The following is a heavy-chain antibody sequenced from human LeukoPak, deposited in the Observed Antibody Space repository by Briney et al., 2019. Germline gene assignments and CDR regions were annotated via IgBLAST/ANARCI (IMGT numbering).Heavy chain of an antibody. D-gene: IGHD3-22*01. Sequence: GGSLRLPCAAAGLTFSSYAMSWVRQAPGKGLEWVSAISGSGGSTYYADSVKGRFTISRDNSKNTLYLQMNSLRAEDTAVYYCAKDRGYYDSSGPLDYWGQGTLVTVSS. CDR3: AKDRGYYDSSGPLDY. CDR1: GLTFSSYA. CDR2: ISGSGGST. V-gene: IGHV3-23*01. J-gene: IGHJ4*02.